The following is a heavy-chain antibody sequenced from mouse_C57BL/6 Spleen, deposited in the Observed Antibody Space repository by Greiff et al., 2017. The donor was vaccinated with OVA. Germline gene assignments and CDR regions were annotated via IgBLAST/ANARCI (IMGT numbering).Heavy chain of an antibody. Sequence: QVQLKESGAELVRPGASVTLSCKASGYTFTDYEMHWVKQTPVHGLEWIGAIDPETGGTDYNQKFKGKAILTADKSSSTAYMELRSLTSEDSAVYYCTRGVNFYYFDYWGQGTTLTVSS. J-gene: IGHJ2*01. V-gene: IGHV1-15*01. D-gene: IGHD1-3*01. CDR3: TRGVNFYYFDY. CDR2: IDPETGGT. CDR1: GYTFTDYE.